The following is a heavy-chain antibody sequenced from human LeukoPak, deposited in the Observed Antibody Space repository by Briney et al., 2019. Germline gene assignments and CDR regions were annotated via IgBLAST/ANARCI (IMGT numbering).Heavy chain of an antibody. J-gene: IGHJ3*02. Sequence: GGSLRLSCAASGFTFSHYSINWVRQAPGKGLEWVSSISNTSSYIYYADSVKGRFTISRDNAKNSLYLQMNSLRAEDTAVYYCARESFGELLYDAFHIWGQGTKVTVSS. CDR1: GFTFSHYS. CDR3: ARESFGELLYDAFHI. D-gene: IGHD3-10*01. CDR2: ISNTSSYI. V-gene: IGHV3-21*01.